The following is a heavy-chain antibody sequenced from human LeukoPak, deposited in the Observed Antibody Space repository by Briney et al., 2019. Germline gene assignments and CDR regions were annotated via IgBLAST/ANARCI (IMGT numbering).Heavy chain of an antibody. J-gene: IGHJ4*02. CDR2: IYYSGST. V-gene: IGHV4-39*01. Sequence: PSETLSLTCTVSGDSTTSSSHYWGWVRQPPGKGLEWIGRIYYSGSTYYNPSLKSRVTISVDTSKNQFSLNLRSVTAADTAVYYCARQGPLSGYDYAAFDYWGQGTLVIVSS. CDR1: GDSTTSSSHY. CDR3: ARQGPLSGYDYAAFDY. D-gene: IGHD5-12*01.